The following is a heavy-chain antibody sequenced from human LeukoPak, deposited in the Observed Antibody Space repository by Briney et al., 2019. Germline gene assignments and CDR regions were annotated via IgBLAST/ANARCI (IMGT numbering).Heavy chain of an antibody. J-gene: IGHJ1*01. CDR3: ARAGYSMDTEYFQH. Sequence: GGPLRLSCAASGFTFSSYEMNWVRQAPGKSLEWVSYISNSGTAIYYADSVKGRFTISRDNAKSSLYLQMNSLRAEDTAVYYCARAGYSMDTEYFQHWGQGTLVTVSS. D-gene: IGHD5-18*01. V-gene: IGHV3-48*03. CDR2: ISNSGTAI. CDR1: GFTFSSYE.